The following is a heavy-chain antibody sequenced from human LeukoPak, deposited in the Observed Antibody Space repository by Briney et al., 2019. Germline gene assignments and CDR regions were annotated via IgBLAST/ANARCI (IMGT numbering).Heavy chain of an antibody. CDR2: IFPSGGEI. J-gene: IGHJ4*02. Sequence: GGSLRLSCAASGFTFNNYEMNWVRQAPGKGLEWVSSIFPSGGEIHYADSVRGRFTISRDNSKSTLSLQMNSLRAEDTAIYYCATYRQVLLPFESWGQGTLVTVSS. D-gene: IGHD2-8*02. CDR3: ATYRQVLLPFES. V-gene: IGHV3-23*01. CDR1: GFTFNNYE.